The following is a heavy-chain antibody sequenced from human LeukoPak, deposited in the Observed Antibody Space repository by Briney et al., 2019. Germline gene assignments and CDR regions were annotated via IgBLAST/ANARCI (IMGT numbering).Heavy chain of an antibody. V-gene: IGHV4-59*01. J-gene: IGHJ4*02. D-gene: IGHD1-26*01. CDR3: ARDGYSAIDY. CDR1: GGSISSYY. Sequence: PSETLSLTCTVSGGSISSYYWSWIRQPPGKGLEWIGYIYYSGSTNYNPSLKSRVTISVDTSQKQFSLKLTSVTSADTAVYYCARDGYSAIDYWGQGTLVTVSS. CDR2: IYYSGST.